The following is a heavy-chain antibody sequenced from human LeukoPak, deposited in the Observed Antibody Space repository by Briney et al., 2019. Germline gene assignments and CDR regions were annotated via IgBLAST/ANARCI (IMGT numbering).Heavy chain of an antibody. CDR2: MNPNSGNT. D-gene: IGHD5-24*01. J-gene: IGHJ4*02. V-gene: IGHV1-8*01. Sequence: GASVKVSCKASGYTFTSYDINWVRQATGQGLEWRGWMNPNSGNTGYAQKFQGRVTMTRNTSISTAYMELSSLRSEDTAVYYCARVTAPDGYNMVSDPYFDYWGQGTLVTVSS. CDR3: ARVTAPDGYNMVSDPYFDY. CDR1: GYTFTSYD.